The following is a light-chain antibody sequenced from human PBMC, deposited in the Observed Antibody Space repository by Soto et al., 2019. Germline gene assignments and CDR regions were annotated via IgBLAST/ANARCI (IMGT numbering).Light chain of an antibody. J-gene: IGKJ1*01. Sequence: DIQMTQSPSSVSASVVDRVTITCRASQGISSWLAWYQQKPGQAPKLLIYDASSLESGVPSRFSGSGSETEFTLTISSLQPEDFATYFCLQHNIYPWTFGQGTTGDIK. CDR1: QGISSW. V-gene: IGKV1-12*01. CDR2: DAS. CDR3: LQHNIYPWT.